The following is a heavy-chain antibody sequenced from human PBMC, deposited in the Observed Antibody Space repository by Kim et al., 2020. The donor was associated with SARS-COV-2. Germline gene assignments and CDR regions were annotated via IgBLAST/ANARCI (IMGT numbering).Heavy chain of an antibody. CDR3: AALRVYCYVPNWFDP. CDR1: GGSFSGYY. J-gene: IGHJ5*02. CDR2: INHSGST. Sequence: SETLSLTCAVYGGSFSGYYWSWIRQPQGKGLEWIGEINHSGSTNYNPSLKSRVTISVDTTKNQFSLKLSSVSAADTAVYYCAALRVYCYVPNWFDPWGQGTLVTVSS. D-gene: IGHD3-10*02. V-gene: IGHV4-34*01.